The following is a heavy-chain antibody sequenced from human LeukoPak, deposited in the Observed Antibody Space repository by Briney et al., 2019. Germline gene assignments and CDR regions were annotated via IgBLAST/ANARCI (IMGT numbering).Heavy chain of an antibody. Sequence: PSETLSLTCTVSVGSISSYYWTWIRQPPGKGLGWIGYIYYSGSTNYNPSLKSRVTISVDTSKNQFSLKLSSVTAADAAVYYCARERYGSGSEAFDIWGQGTMVTVSS. J-gene: IGHJ3*02. CDR3: ARERYGSGSEAFDI. D-gene: IGHD3-10*01. CDR2: IYYSGST. CDR1: VGSISSYY. V-gene: IGHV4-59*01.